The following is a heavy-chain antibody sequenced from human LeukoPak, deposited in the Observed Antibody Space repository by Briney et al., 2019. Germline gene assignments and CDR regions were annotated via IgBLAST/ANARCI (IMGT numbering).Heavy chain of an antibody. D-gene: IGHD3-10*01. CDR3: ASLYGSGPNWFDP. Sequence: GGSLRLSCAASGFYFANYAMNWVRQAPGKGLEWVSYISSSSSTIYYAHSVKGRFTISRDNDKNSLYLQMNSLRAEDTAVYYCASLYGSGPNWFDPWGQGTLVTVSS. CDR2: ISSSSSTI. J-gene: IGHJ5*02. V-gene: IGHV3-48*01. CDR1: GFYFANYA.